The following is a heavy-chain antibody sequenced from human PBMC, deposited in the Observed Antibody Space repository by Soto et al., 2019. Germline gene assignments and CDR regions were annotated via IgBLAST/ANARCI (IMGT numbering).Heavy chain of an antibody. J-gene: IGHJ4*02. CDR2: SSATGAGT. V-gene: IGHV3-23*01. CDR1: GFTFSSYG. CDR3: AKDRRAGGNYGFYSDF. Sequence: EVQLLESGGGLVQPGESLRLSCAASGFTFSSYGMTWVRQAPGKGLEWVSFSSATGAGTYYADSVKGRFTISRDNSKNTLYLQMPSLRADDTAVYYCAKDRRAGGNYGFYSDFWGQGALVIVSS. D-gene: IGHD1-7*01.